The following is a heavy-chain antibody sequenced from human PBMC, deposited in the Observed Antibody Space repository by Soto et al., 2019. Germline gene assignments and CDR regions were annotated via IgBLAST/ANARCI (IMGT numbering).Heavy chain of an antibody. CDR1: GYSFTSYW. J-gene: IGHJ6*02. CDR2: IYPGDSDT. D-gene: IGHD6-13*01. CDR3: ARAAAAGKYYYGMDV. Sequence: EVQLVQSGAEVKKPGESLKISCKGSGYSFTSYWIGWVRQMPGKGLELMGIIYPGDSDTRYSPSFQGQVTISADKSIXTADLQWSSLKASDSAMYYCARAAAAGKYYYGMDVWGQGTTVTVSS. V-gene: IGHV5-51*01.